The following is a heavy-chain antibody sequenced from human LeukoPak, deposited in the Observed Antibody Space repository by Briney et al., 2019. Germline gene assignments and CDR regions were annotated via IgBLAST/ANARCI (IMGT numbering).Heavy chain of an antibody. J-gene: IGHJ4*02. D-gene: IGHD5-24*01. V-gene: IGHV1-69*13. Sequence: SVKVSFKASGGPFSSYAISWVRQAPGQGLEWMGGIIPIFGTAIYAQTSQGRVTITADESTNTVYMELSSLRSEDTAIFYCARGEIRRDKGYFDLWGQGTLVTVSS. CDR1: GGPFSSYA. CDR3: ARGEIRRDKGYFDL. CDR2: IIPIFGTA.